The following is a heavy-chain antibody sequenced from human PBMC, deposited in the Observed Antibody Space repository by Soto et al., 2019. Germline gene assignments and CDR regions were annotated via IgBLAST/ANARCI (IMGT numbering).Heavy chain of an antibody. CDR1: GGSFNGYY. J-gene: IGHJ5*02. CDR2: INHSGST. V-gene: IGHV4-34*01. CDR3: ARHAIRMAHNWFDP. D-gene: IGHD2-8*01. Sequence: SDTLSLTCAVYGGSFNGYYWSWIRQPPGKGLEWIGEINHSGSTNYNPSLKSRVTISVDTSKNQFSLKLSSVTAADTAVYYCARHAIRMAHNWFDPWGQGTLVTVSS.